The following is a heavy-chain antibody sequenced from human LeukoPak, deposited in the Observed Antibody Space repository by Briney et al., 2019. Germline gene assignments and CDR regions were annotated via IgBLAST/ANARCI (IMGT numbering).Heavy chain of an antibody. CDR3: ARDLSVGSKPGLGFDY. Sequence: GGSLRLSCAASGFTFSSYNMNWVRQAPGKGLEWVSSISSSSRYIYYTDSVKGRFTISRDNAKNSLYLQMNSLRAEDTAVYYCARDLSVGSKPGLGFDYWGQGTLVTVSS. CDR1: GFTFSSYN. CDR2: ISSSSRYI. D-gene: IGHD1-26*01. V-gene: IGHV3-21*01. J-gene: IGHJ4*02.